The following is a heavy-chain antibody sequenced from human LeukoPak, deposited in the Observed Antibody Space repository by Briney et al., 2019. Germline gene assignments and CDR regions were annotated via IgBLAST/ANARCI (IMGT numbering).Heavy chain of an antibody. J-gene: IGHJ4*02. CDR2: IGWNSGGI. D-gene: IGHD6-13*01. Sequence: GRSLRLSCAASGFTFDDYAMHWVRQAPGKGLEWVSGIGWNSGGIVCADSVKGRFTISRDNAKNSLYLQMNSLGAEDTALYYCVKVTAAGFVDHWGQGTLVTVSS. CDR3: VKVTAAGFVDH. CDR1: GFTFDDYA. V-gene: IGHV3-9*01.